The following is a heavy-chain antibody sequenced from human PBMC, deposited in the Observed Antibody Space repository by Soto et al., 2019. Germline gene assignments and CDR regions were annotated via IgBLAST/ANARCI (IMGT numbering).Heavy chain of an antibody. J-gene: IGHJ4*02. D-gene: IGHD6-19*01. Sequence: VASVKVSCKASGYTFTSYGISWVRQAPGQGLEWMGWISAYNGNTNYAQKLQGRVTMTTDTSTSTAYMELRSLRSDDTAVYYCARDQYSSGWRTIDYWGQGTLVTVSS. CDR3: ARDQYSSGWRTIDY. CDR2: ISAYNGNT. V-gene: IGHV1-18*04. CDR1: GYTFTSYG.